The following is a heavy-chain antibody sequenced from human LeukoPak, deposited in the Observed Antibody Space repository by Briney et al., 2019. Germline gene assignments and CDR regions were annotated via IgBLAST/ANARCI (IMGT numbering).Heavy chain of an antibody. CDR3: ARESCGGDCYLGDPYFDY. Sequence: GGSLRLSCAASGFTVSSNYMSWVRHAPGRGLEWVSVIYSGGSTYYADSVKGRFTISRDNSKNTLYLQMNSLRAEDTAVYYCARESCGGDCYLGDPYFDYWGQGTLVTVSS. J-gene: IGHJ4*02. CDR1: GFTVSSNY. V-gene: IGHV3-53*01. D-gene: IGHD2-21*01. CDR2: IYSGGST.